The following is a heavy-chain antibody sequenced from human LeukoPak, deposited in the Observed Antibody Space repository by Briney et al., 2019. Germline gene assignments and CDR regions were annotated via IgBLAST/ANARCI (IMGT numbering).Heavy chain of an antibody. V-gene: IGHV3-23*01. CDR2: ISGSGGST. Sequence: GGSLRLSCAASGFTFSSYAMSWVRQAPGKGLEWVSAISGSGGSTYYADSVKGRFTLSRDNSKNTLYLQMNSLRAEDTAVYYCAKGDCSSTSCYSGYWGQGTLVTVSS. J-gene: IGHJ4*02. D-gene: IGHD2-2*02. CDR1: GFTFSSYA. CDR3: AKGDCSSTSCYSGY.